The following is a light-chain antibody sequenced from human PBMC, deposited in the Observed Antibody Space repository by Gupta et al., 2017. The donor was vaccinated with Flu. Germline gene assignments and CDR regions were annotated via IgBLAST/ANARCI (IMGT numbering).Light chain of an antibody. CDR2: EVS. V-gene: IGKV2-30*01. J-gene: IGKJ2*01. CDR3: MKSKHPGT. Sequence: DVVMTQSPLSLPVTLGQPASISCRSSQSLVYSDGNTYLNWFQQRPGQSPRRLIYEVSNRDSGVPDRFSGSGEGTDFTLKSSRGEDEDGGVYYCMKSKHPGTFGQGTKVEIK. CDR1: QSLVYSDGNTY.